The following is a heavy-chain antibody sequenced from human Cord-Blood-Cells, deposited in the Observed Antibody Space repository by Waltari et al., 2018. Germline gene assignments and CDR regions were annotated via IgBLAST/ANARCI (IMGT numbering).Heavy chain of an antibody. Sequence: EVQLVESGGGLVQPGGSLRLSCAASGFTFSSYWMSWVRQARGTGLERVANIKQDVSVKYYVDSVKGRFTISGDNAKNSLYLQMNRLRAEDTAVYYCARILVATITDNFDEWGQGTLVTVSS. CDR2: IKQDVSVK. J-gene: IGHJ4*02. CDR1: GFTFSSYW. CDR3: ARILVATITDNFDE. V-gene: IGHV3-7*01. D-gene: IGHD5-12*01.